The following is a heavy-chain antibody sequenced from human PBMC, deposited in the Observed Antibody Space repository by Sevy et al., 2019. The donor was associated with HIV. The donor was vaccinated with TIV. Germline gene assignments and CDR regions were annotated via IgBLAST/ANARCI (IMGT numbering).Heavy chain of an antibody. Sequence: GGSLRLSCAASGFTFSSYAMDWVRQAPGKGLEWVAVISYDGSNKYYADSVKGRFTISRDNSKNTLYLQMNSLRAEDTAVYYCARNGWFWSGYYDDAFDIWGQGTMVTVSS. D-gene: IGHD3-3*01. J-gene: IGHJ3*02. CDR1: GFTFSSYA. CDR3: ARNGWFWSGYYDDAFDI. V-gene: IGHV3-30-3*01. CDR2: ISYDGSNK.